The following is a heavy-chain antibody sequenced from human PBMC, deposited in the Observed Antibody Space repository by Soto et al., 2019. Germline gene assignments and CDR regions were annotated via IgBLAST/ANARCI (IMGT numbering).Heavy chain of an antibody. CDR2: IYYSGST. J-gene: IGHJ4*02. CDR1: GASISSYY. V-gene: IGHV4-59*01. D-gene: IGHD1-20*01. CDR3: ARLPRITGLRRGYFDY. Sequence: NPXETLSPTGPVSGASISSYYWSWIRQPPGKGLEWIGYIYYSGSTNYNPSLKSRVTISVDTSKNQFSLKLSSVTAADTAVYYCARLPRITGLRRGYFDYWGQGTLVTVYS.